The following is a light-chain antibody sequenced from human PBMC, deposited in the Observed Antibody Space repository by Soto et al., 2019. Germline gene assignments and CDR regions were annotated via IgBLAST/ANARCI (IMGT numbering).Light chain of an antibody. V-gene: IGKV3-11*01. J-gene: IGKJ4*01. CDR1: QSVGSS. Sequence: DILLTQSPATLSLSRGGRATLSCRASQSVGSSLAWFQQKPDQPPRLLIYDASNRATGIPARFSGSGSGTDFTLTISSLEPEDFAVYYCQQRGSWPQLTFGGGTKVDIK. CDR2: DAS. CDR3: QQRGSWPQLT.